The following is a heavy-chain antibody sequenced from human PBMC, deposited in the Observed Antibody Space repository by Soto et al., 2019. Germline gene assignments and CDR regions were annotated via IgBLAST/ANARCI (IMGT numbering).Heavy chain of an antibody. CDR2: ISGSGGST. Sequence: SLRLSCAASGFTFSSYAMSWVRQAPGKGLEWVSAISGSGGSTYYADSVKGRFTISRDNSKNTLYLQMNSLRAEDTAVYYCALLNYDILTGSYYYYGMDVWGQGTTVTVSS. V-gene: IGHV3-23*01. D-gene: IGHD3-9*01. J-gene: IGHJ6*02. CDR1: GFTFSSYA. CDR3: ALLNYDILTGSYYYYGMDV.